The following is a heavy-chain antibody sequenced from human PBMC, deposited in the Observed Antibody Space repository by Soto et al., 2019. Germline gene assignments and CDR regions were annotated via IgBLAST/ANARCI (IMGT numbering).Heavy chain of an antibody. V-gene: IGHV4-30-4*01. CDR1: GGAISSGYYY. J-gene: IGHJ6*02. D-gene: IGHD3-10*02. CDR2: IYYSGKT. Sequence: QAQLQESGPGLVKPSQTLSRTCSVSGGAISSGYYYWGWIRQPPGKGLEWIGNIYYSGKTSYNPTLKSRLIISIDTTKNLFSLKVGSVTAANTAVDYCASCSLYGMDVWGQGTTVTVSS. CDR3: ASCSLYGMDV.